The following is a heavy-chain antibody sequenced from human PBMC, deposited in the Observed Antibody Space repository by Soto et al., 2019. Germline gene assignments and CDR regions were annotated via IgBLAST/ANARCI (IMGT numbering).Heavy chain of an antibody. V-gene: IGHV1-18*01. CDR2: ISAYNGNT. Sequence: QVQLVQSGGEVKKPGASVKVSCKASGYTFTSYGISGVRQAPGQGLEWMGRISAYNGNTNYAQKLQGRVTMTTDTSTSTDYMELRSLRSDDTAVYYCARVVGALGHWFDPWGQGTLVTVSS. J-gene: IGHJ5*02. CDR1: GYTFTSYG. D-gene: IGHD1-26*01. CDR3: ARVVGALGHWFDP.